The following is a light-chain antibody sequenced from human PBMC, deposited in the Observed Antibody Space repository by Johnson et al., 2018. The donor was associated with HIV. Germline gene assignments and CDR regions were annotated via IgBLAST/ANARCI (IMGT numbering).Light chain of an antibody. Sequence: QSVLTQPPSVSAAPGQKVTISCSGSSSNIGNNYVSWYQHLPGTAPKLLMYENNKRPSGIPDRFSGSKSGTSATLGITGLQTGDEADYYCGTWDSSLSAGGYVSGTGTKVTVL. J-gene: IGLJ1*01. CDR2: ENN. CDR3: GTWDSSLSAGGYV. CDR1: SSNIGNNY. V-gene: IGLV1-51*02.